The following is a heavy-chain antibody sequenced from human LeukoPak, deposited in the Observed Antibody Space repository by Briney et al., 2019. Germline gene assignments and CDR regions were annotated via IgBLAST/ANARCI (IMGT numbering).Heavy chain of an antibody. V-gene: IGHV1-24*01. Sequence: ASVKVSCKVSGYTLTELSMHWVRQAPGKGLEWMGGFDPEDGETIYAQKFQGRVTMTEDTSTDTAYMELSSLRSEDTAVYYCATDGPRELLPRPFDYWGQGTLVTVYS. D-gene: IGHD3-10*01. CDR2: FDPEDGET. CDR3: ATDGPRELLPRPFDY. J-gene: IGHJ4*02. CDR1: GYTLTELS.